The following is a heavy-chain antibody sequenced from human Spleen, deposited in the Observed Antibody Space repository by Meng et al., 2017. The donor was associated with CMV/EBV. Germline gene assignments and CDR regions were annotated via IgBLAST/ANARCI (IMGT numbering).Heavy chain of an antibody. D-gene: IGHD2-2*01. J-gene: IGHJ6*02. CDR2: INSDGSST. CDR3: ARGRPAAARYYTMDV. CDR1: GFTFSSYW. Sequence: GGSLRLSCAASGFTFSSYWMHWVRQAPGEGLVWVSRINSDGSSTYYADSVKGRFTISRDNAKNTLYLQMNSLRAEDTAVYYCARGRPAAARYYTMDVWGQGTTVTVS. V-gene: IGHV3-74*01.